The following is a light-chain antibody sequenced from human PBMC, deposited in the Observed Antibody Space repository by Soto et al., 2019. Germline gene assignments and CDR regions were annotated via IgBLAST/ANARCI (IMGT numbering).Light chain of an antibody. J-gene: IGKJ4*01. Sequence: DIQMTQSPSTLSASVGDRVAITCRASQTLTGWLAWYQQKPGKAPKLLISKASNLESGVPSRFSGSGSGTDFTLTISSLQPDDFATYCCQQYSMYPLTFGGGTKVEI. CDR3: QQYSMYPLT. CDR2: KAS. V-gene: IGKV1-5*03. CDR1: QTLTGW.